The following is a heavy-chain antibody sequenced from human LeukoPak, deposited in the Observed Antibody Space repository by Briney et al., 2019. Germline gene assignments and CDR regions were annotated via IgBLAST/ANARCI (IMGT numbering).Heavy chain of an antibody. CDR3: ARETVTAPNYYYYMDV. J-gene: IGHJ6*03. V-gene: IGHV1-69*08. CDR2: IIPILGTA. D-gene: IGHD4-11*01. CDR1: GGTFSSYT. Sequence: SSVKVSCKASGGTFSSYTISWVRQAPGQGVEWMGRIIPILGTANYAQKFQGRVTITADESTSTAYMELSSLRSEDTAVYYCARETVTAPNYYYYMDVWGKGTTVTVSS.